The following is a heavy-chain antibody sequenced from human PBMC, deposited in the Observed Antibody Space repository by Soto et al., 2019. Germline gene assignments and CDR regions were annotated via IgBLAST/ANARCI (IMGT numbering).Heavy chain of an antibody. CDR2: ISGSGGST. CDR3: AKDYIVVVPAAIEDFDY. Sequence: VQLLESGGGLVQPGGSLRLSCAASGFTFSSYAMSWVRQAPGKGLEWVSAISGSGGSTYYADSVKGRFTISRDNSKNTLYLQMNSLRAEDTAVYYCAKDYIVVVPAAIEDFDYWGQGTLVTVSS. J-gene: IGHJ4*02. V-gene: IGHV3-23*01. D-gene: IGHD2-2*02. CDR1: GFTFSSYA.